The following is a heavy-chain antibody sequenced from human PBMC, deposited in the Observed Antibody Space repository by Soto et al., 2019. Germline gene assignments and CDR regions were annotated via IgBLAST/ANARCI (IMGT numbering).Heavy chain of an antibody. Sequence: QVQVVQSRAEVKKPGASVKVSCKASGYIFNRYVMHWVRQAPGQRPEWMGWIDAGNGKTKYSEKFQGRVTITRDTSASTAYMELTTLRSEDTAVYYCARGRGWYDYWGQGTQVIVSS. V-gene: IGHV1-3*01. CDR1: GYIFNRYV. CDR3: ARGRGWYDY. CDR2: IDAGNGKT. J-gene: IGHJ4*02. D-gene: IGHD6-19*01.